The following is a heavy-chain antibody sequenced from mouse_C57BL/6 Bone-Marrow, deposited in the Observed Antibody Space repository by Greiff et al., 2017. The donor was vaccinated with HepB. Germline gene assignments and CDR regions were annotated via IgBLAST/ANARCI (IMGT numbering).Heavy chain of an antibody. J-gene: IGHJ2*01. CDR2: IDPSDSYT. V-gene: IGHV1-50*01. Sequence: QVQLQQPGAELVKPGASVKLSCKASGYTFTSYWMQWVKQRPGQGLEWIGGIDPSDSYTNYNQKFKGKATLTVDTSSSTAYMQLSSLTSEDSAVYYCVRGDYWGQGTTLTVSS. CDR1: GYTFTSYW. CDR3: VRGDY.